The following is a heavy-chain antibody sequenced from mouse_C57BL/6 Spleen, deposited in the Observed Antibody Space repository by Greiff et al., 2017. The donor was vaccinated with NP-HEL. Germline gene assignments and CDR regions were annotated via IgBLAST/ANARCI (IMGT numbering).Heavy chain of an antibody. V-gene: IGHV1-26*01. D-gene: IGHD2-4*01. CDR3: AKGYDYDEAVFDY. Sequence: VQLQQSGPELVKPGASVKISCKASGYTFTDYYMNWVKQSHGKSLEWIGDINPNNGGTSYNQKFKGKATLTVDKSSSTAYMELRSLTSEDSAVYYCAKGYDYDEAVFDYWGQGTTLTVSS. CDR2: INPNNGGT. CDR1: GYTFTDYY. J-gene: IGHJ2*01.